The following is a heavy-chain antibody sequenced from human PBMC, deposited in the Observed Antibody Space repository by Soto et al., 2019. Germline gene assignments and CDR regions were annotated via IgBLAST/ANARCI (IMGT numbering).Heavy chain of an antibody. D-gene: IGHD2-2*01. CDR3: ARGAKYCSSTSCYIYYYYGMDV. Sequence: EVQLVESGGGLVQPGGSLRLSCAASGFTFSSYAMHWVRQAPGKGLEYVSAISSNGGSTYYANSVKGRFTISRDNSKNTLYLQMGSLRAEDMAVYYCARGAKYCSSTSCYIYYYYGMDVWGQGTTVTVSS. CDR1: GFTFSSYA. CDR2: ISSNGGST. V-gene: IGHV3-64*01. J-gene: IGHJ6*02.